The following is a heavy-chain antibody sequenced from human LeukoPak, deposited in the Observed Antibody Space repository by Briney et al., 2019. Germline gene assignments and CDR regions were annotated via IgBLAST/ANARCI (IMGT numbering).Heavy chain of an antibody. J-gene: IGHJ4*02. Sequence: RTGGSLRLSCAASGFTFSNYAMSWVRHGPGKGLEWVSAISGSGGSIYYADSVKGRFTISRDKSKNTLFLQMNSLRAEDTAVYYCAKDGGYYYDGSGYYFDYWGQGTLVTVSS. CDR1: GFTFSNYA. D-gene: IGHD3-22*01. V-gene: IGHV3-23*01. CDR2: ISGSGGSI. CDR3: AKDGGYYYDGSGYYFDY.